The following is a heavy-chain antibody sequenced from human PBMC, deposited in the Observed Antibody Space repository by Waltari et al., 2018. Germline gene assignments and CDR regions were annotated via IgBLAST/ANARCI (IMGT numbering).Heavy chain of an antibody. D-gene: IGHD6-6*01. CDR1: GGPISSYY. Sequence: QVQLQESGPGLVKPSETLSLTCTVSGGPISSYYWSWIRQPAGKGLEWIRRIYTSGSTIYSPSLKSRVTMSVDTSKNQFSLKLSSVTAADTAVYYCAREALKQLVRLRFGMDVWGQGTTVTVSS. J-gene: IGHJ6*02. CDR3: AREALKQLVRLRFGMDV. CDR2: IYTSGST. V-gene: IGHV4-4*07.